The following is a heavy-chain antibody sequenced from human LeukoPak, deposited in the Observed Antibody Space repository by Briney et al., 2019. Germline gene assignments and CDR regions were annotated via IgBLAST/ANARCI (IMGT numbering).Heavy chain of an antibody. CDR3: ATHLWPDYAAY. V-gene: IGHV1-24*01. J-gene: IGHJ4*02. CDR2: FDPEDGET. CDR1: GYTLTELS. Sequence: GASVKVSCKVSGYTLTELSMHWVRQAPGKGLEWMGGFDPEDGETIYAQKFQGRVTTTEDTSTDTAYMELSSLRSEDTAVYYCATHLWPDYAAYWGQGTLVTVSS. D-gene: IGHD4-17*01.